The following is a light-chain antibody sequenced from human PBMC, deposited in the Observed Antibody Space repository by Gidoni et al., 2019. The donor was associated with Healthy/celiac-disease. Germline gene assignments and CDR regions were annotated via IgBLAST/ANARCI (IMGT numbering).Light chain of an antibody. CDR2: DAS. CDR3: QQYDNIPFT. J-gene: IGKJ4*01. Sequence: DIQMSQSPSSLSASVGDRVTITCQASQDISNYLNWYQQKPGKAPKLLIYDASNLERGVPSRFSGSGSGTDFTFTISSLQPEDIATYYCQQYDNIPFTFGGGTKVEIK. V-gene: IGKV1-33*01. CDR1: QDISNY.